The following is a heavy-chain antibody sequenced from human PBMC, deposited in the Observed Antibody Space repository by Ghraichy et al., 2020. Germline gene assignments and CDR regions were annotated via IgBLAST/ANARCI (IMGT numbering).Heavy chain of an antibody. CDR3: ARTRGFFDS. D-gene: IGHD3-10*01. CDR2: TFYRSKWKN. V-gene: IGHV6-1*01. Sequence: QTLSLTCAISGDSVSSNSAAWNWIRQSPSRGLEWLGRTFYRSKWKNDYAVSVRGRITINPDTSKNQFSLQLKSATPEDTAVYYCARTRGFFDSWGQGILVTVSS. J-gene: IGHJ4*02. CDR1: GDSVSSNSAA.